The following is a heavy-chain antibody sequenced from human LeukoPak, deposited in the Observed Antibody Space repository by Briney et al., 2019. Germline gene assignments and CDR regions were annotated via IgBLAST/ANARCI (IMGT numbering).Heavy chain of an antibody. J-gene: IGHJ4*02. Sequence: SETLSLTCTVSGGSISSYYWSWIRQPPGKGLEWIGYIYYSGSTNYNPSLKSRVTISVDTSKNQFSLKLSSVTAADTAVYYCARESGSGSYYRPYYFDYWGQGTLVTVSS. CDR1: GGSISSYY. D-gene: IGHD3-10*01. V-gene: IGHV4-59*01. CDR2: IYYSGST. CDR3: ARESGSGSYYRPYYFDY.